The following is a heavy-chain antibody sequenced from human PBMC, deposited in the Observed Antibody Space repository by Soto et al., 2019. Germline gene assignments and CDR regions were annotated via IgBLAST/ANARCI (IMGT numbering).Heavy chain of an antibody. V-gene: IGHV4-34*01. CDR3: ARSLKYCSGGSCYSNNYYYYGMDV. CDR2: INHSGST. J-gene: IGHJ6*02. D-gene: IGHD2-15*01. CDR1: GGSFSGYY. Sequence: SEALSLTCAVYGGSFSGYYWSWIRQPPGKGLEWIGEINHSGSTNYNPSLKSRVTISVDTSKNQFSLKLSSVTAADTAVYYCARSLKYCSGGSCYSNNYYYYGMDVWGQGTTVTVSS.